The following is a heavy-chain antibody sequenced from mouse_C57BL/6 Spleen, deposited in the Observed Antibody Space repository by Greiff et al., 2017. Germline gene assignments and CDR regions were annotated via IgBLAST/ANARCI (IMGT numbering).Heavy chain of an antibody. CDR2: ISSGSSTI. CDR1: GFTFSDYG. J-gene: IGHJ2*01. Sequence: EVKLMESGGGLVKPGGSLKLSCAASGFTFSDYGMHWVRQAPEKGLEWVAYISSGSSTIYYADTVKGRFTISRDNAKNTLFLQMTSLRSEDTAMYYCARRKDGYSYYFDYWGQGTTLTVSS. CDR3: ARRKDGYSYYFDY. V-gene: IGHV5-17*01. D-gene: IGHD2-3*01.